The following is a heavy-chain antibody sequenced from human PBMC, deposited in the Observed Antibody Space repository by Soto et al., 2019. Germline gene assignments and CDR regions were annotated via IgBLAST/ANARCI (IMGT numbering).Heavy chain of an antibody. V-gene: IGHV4-31*03. D-gene: IGHD3-16*01. CDR3: AESLFP. CDR1: GGSITSGGYY. Sequence: QVQLQESGPGLVKPSQTLSLTCTVSGGSITSGGYYWSWIRQHPGKGLEWIGYIYYSGFTYYNPALKGRVTISVDTAKNPFSLKAGPLDAAEHAVFFRAESLFPWGQGTLVTVSS. CDR2: IYYSGFT. J-gene: IGHJ5*02.